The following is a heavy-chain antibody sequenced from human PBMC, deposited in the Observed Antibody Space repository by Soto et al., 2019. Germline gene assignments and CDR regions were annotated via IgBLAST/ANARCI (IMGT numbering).Heavy chain of an antibody. Sequence: ASVKVSCKASGYTFTSYGISWVRHAPGQGLGWMGWISAYNGNTNYAQKLQGRVTMTTDTSTSTAYMELRSLRSDDTAVYYCARDNTYYDFWSGSTAFDIWGQGTTVTLSS. CDR2: ISAYNGNT. CDR3: ARDNTYYDFWSGSTAFDI. V-gene: IGHV1-18*01. CDR1: GYTFTSYG. J-gene: IGHJ3*02. D-gene: IGHD3-3*01.